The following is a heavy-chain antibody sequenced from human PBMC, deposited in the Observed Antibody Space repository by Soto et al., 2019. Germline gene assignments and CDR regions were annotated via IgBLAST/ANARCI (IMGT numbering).Heavy chain of an antibody. D-gene: IGHD3-22*01. J-gene: IGHJ4*02. Sequence: PGGSLRLSCAASGFTFSSYGMHWVRQAPGKGLEWVAVISYDGSNKYYADSVKGRITISRDNSKNTLYLQMNSLRAEDTAVYYCASSMIVVAPLSYWGQGTLVTVSS. V-gene: IGHV3-30*03. CDR3: ASSMIVVAPLSY. CDR1: GFTFSSYG. CDR2: ISYDGSNK.